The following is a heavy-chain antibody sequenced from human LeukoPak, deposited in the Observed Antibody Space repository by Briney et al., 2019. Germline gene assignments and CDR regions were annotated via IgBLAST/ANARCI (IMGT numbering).Heavy chain of an antibody. Sequence: PSETLSRTCTVSGGSISSGSYYWSWIRQPAGKGLEWIGRIYTSGSTNYNPSLKSRVTISVDTSKNQFYLKLSSVTAADTAVYYCARDSFRLWFGELLYYMDVWGKGTTVTVSS. D-gene: IGHD3-10*01. CDR2: IYTSGST. CDR1: GGSISSGSYY. CDR3: ARDSFRLWFGELLYYMDV. V-gene: IGHV4-61*02. J-gene: IGHJ6*03.